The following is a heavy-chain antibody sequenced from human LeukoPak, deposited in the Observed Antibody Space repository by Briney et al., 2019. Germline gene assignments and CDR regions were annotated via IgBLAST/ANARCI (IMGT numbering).Heavy chain of an antibody. CDR3: ATERSSSWSNDAFDI. J-gene: IGHJ3*02. CDR2: FDPEDGET. V-gene: IGHV1-24*01. CDR1: GYTLTELS. Sequence: ASVKVSCKVSGYTLTELSMHWVRQAPGKGLGWMGGFDPEDGETIYAQKFQGRVTMTEDTSTDTAYMELSSLRSEDTAVYYCATERSSSWSNDAFDIWGQGTMVTVSS. D-gene: IGHD6-13*01.